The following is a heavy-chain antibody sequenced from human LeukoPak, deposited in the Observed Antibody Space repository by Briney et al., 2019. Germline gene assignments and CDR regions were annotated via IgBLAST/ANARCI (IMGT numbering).Heavy chain of an antibody. Sequence: SETLSLTCTVSGGSISSYYWSWIRQPPGKGLEWIGYIYYSGSTNYNPSLKSRVTISVDTSKNQFSLKLSSVTAADTAVYFCARHYSGSDRYYFDYWGQGTLATVSS. D-gene: IGHD5-12*01. CDR2: IYYSGST. CDR3: ARHYSGSDRYYFDY. CDR1: GGSISSYY. V-gene: IGHV4-59*01. J-gene: IGHJ4*02.